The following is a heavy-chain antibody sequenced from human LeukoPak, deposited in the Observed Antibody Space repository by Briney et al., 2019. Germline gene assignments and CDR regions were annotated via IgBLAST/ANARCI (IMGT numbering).Heavy chain of an antibody. Sequence: GGSLRLSCAASGFTFSDYYMSWIRQAPGKGLEWVSYISSSGSTIYYADSVKGRFTISRDNAKNSLYLQMNSLRAEDTAVYYCAREASNYYYDSSGYGPYYYYYMDVWGKGTTVTVSS. CDR3: AREASNYYYDSSGYGPYYYYYMDV. CDR1: GFTFSDYY. J-gene: IGHJ6*03. CDR2: ISSSGSTI. V-gene: IGHV3-11*01. D-gene: IGHD3-22*01.